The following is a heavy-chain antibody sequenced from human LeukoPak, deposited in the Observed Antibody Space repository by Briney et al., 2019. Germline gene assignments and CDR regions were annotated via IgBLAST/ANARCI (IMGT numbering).Heavy chain of an antibody. V-gene: IGHV3-7*01. CDR2: IKKDGSEK. Sequence: GGSLRLSCAASGFTFSSYWMSWVRQAPGKGLEWVANIKKDGSEKYYVDSVKGRFTISRDNAKTSLYLQMNSLRAEDTAVYYCTRYLAYCSGGSCNSESWYAFDIWGQGTMVTVSS. CDR1: GFTFSSYW. D-gene: IGHD2-15*01. J-gene: IGHJ3*02. CDR3: TRYLAYCSGGSCNSESWYAFDI.